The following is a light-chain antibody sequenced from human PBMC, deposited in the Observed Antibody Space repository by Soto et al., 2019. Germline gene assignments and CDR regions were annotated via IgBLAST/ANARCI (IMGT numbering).Light chain of an antibody. CDR3: QQYDNWPFT. J-gene: IGKJ3*01. V-gene: IGKV3-15*01. Sequence: EIAMTQSPATLSVSPGERATLSCRASQSVSTNLAWYQQKPGQAPRLLMYGASTRATGIPARFSGGGSGTEFTLTISSLQPEDFAVYYCQQYDNWPFTFGQGTKVEIK. CDR2: GAS. CDR1: QSVSTN.